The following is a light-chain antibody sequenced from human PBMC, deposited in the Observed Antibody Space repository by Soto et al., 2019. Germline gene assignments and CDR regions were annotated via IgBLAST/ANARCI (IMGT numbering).Light chain of an antibody. V-gene: IGKV3-15*01. CDR2: GAS. Sequence: EIVMTQSPATLSVSPGERATLSCRASQSVSSNLAWYQQKPGQAPRLLIYGASTMATGIPARFSGSGSGTEFTLTISSRQSEDFAVYYCQQYNNWTPGTFGQGTKVEIK. CDR3: QQYNNWTPGT. J-gene: IGKJ1*01. CDR1: QSVSSN.